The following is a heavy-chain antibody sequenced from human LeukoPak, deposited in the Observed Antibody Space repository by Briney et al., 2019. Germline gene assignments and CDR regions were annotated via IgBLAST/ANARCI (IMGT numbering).Heavy chain of an antibody. CDR1: GITFSKYC. CDR2: VWNDGSDE. D-gene: IGHD1-26*01. V-gene: IGHV3-33*01. Sequence: GGSLRLSCAASGITFSKYCMHWLRQTPGKGLEWVAAVWNDGSDENYADSGKGRLTISSDNSKNTLYLQMNSLRLEDTAVYYCAFEIGRSQGAFDIWGQGTMITVSS. CDR3: AFEIGRSQGAFDI. J-gene: IGHJ3*02.